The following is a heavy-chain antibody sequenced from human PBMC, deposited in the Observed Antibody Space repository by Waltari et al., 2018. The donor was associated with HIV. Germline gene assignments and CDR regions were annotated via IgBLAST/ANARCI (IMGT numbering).Heavy chain of an antibody. CDR2: MDWDDDK. J-gene: IGHJ6*02. CDR1: GFSLSSSGDRRR. V-gene: IGHV2-70*04. CDR3: VHMAHYGSVSFGLDV. D-gene: IGHD3-10*01. Sequence: QVTLKESGPALVKPTRTLTLTCAFSGFSLSSSGDRRRVSWVRQPPGKALEWLARMDWDDDKFYNPFLWARLTISKDTSKNQVVLTVADMDPVDTATYYCVHMAHYGSVSFGLDVWGQGTTVTVSS.